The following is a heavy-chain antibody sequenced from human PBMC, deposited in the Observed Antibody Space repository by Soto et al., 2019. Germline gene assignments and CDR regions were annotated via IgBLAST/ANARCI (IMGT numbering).Heavy chain of an antibody. CDR3: AKMYCSGGSCHPSTNGMDV. CDR1: GFTFSSYA. V-gene: IGHV3-23*01. D-gene: IGHD2-15*01. Sequence: HPGGSLRLSCEASGFTFSSYAMSWVRQAPGKGLEWVSTISGSGGSTYYADSVKGRFTISRDNSKNTLYLQMNSLRAEDTAVYYCAKMYCSGGSCHPSTNGMDVWGQGTTVTVSS. CDR2: ISGSGGST. J-gene: IGHJ6*02.